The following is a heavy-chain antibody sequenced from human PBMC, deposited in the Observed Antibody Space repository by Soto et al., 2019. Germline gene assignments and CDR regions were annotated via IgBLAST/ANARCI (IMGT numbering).Heavy chain of an antibody. CDR2: INSDGGST. J-gene: IGHJ5*02. D-gene: IGHD6-13*01. CDR3: ARGTTAPGESSGNWFDP. CDR1: GFSFSSNW. Sequence: GGSLRLSCAASGFSFSSNWMHWVRQAPGKGLVWVSRINSDGGSTTYADSVKGRFTISRDNAKNTLYLQMNSLRAEDTALYYCARGTTAPGESSGNWFDPWGQGTLVTVSS. V-gene: IGHV3-74*01.